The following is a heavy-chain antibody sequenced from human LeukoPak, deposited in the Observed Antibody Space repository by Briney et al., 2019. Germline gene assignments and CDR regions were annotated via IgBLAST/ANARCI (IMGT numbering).Heavy chain of an antibody. CDR2: INSDGSST. Sequence: ETGGSLRLSCVASGFTFSYYGMHWVRRAPGKGLVCVSCINSDGSSTSYADSVKGRFTISRDNAKNTLYLQMNSLRAEDTAVYYCARDTYYYDSSGYYFWGQGTLVTVSS. V-gene: IGHV3-74*01. CDR3: ARDTYYYDSSGYYF. D-gene: IGHD3-22*01. J-gene: IGHJ4*02. CDR1: GFTFSYYG.